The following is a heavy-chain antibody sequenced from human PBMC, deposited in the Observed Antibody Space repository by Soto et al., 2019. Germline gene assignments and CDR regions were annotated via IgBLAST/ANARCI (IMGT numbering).Heavy chain of an antibody. CDR3: ARDRIAGSGSCDN. D-gene: IGHD3-10*01. CDR2: IKTDGSSP. J-gene: IGHJ4*02. V-gene: IGHV3-74*01. CDR1: GFTFNNFW. Sequence: GGSLRLSCVASGFTFNNFWMHWVRQAPGKGLVWVSRIKTDGSSPNYADSVEGRFTISSDNAKNTLYLQMNSPRAEDTAVYYCARDRIAGSGSCDNWGQGTLVTVSS.